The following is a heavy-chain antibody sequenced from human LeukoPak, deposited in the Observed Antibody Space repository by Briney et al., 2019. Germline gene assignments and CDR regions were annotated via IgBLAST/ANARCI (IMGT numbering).Heavy chain of an antibody. CDR1: RYTFTSYD. CDR2: MNPNSGNT. J-gene: IGHJ4*02. CDR3: ARTGRDGEDFDY. D-gene: IGHD3-10*01. Sequence: SVKVSCKASRYTFTSYDINWVRQDTRQGLEWMGWMNPNSGNTGYAQKFQGRVTMTKNTSISTAYMELSSLRSEDTAVYYCARTGRDGEDFDYWGQGTLVTVSS. V-gene: IGHV1-8*01.